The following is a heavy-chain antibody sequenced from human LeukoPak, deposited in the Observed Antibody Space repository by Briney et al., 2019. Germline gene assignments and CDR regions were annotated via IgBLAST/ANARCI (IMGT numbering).Heavy chain of an antibody. Sequence: NPSETLSLTCTVSGGSISSYYWSWLRQPPGKGLEWFGYIYYSGSTNYNPSLKSRVTISVDTSKNQFSLKLSSVTAADTAVYYCARGPHDYGDYAGYYYYMDVWGKGTTVTVSS. CDR3: ARGPHDYGDYAGYYYYMDV. CDR1: GGSISSYY. J-gene: IGHJ6*03. V-gene: IGHV4-59*12. D-gene: IGHD4-17*01. CDR2: IYYSGST.